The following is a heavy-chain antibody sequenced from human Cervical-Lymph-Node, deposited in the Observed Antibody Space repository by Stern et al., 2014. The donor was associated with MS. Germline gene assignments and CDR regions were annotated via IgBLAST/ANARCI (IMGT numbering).Heavy chain of an antibody. CDR1: GFNFGNHA. CDR3: VRDGDNIWGNLRLKAFDF. J-gene: IGHJ3*01. CDR2: VSFDGTTQ. D-gene: IGHD3-16*01. V-gene: IGHV3-30-3*01. Sequence: VHLVESGGGMVQPGRSLKLSCAASGFNFGNHALHWVRQAPGKGLEWVAVVSFDGTTQSYADSVRSRFTISRYSSRNTVYLQMRSLRAEDTAGYYCVRDGDNIWGNLRLKAFDFWGQGTIVTVSS.